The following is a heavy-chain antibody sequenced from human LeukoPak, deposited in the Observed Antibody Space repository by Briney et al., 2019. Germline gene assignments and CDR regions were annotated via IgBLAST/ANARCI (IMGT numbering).Heavy chain of an antibody. CDR1: AFTFRSYW. Sequence: GGSLRLSCAASAFTFRSYWMSWVRQAPGRGLEWVANIKEDGSEKHYSDSVKGRFTISRDNAKNSLYLEANSLRAEDTAMYYCARYHNLDYWGQGTLVTVSS. D-gene: IGHD1-14*01. CDR3: ARYHNLDY. CDR2: IKEDGSEK. J-gene: IGHJ4*02. V-gene: IGHV3-7*03.